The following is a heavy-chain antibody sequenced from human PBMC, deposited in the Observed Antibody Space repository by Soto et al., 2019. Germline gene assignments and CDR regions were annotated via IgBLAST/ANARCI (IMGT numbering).Heavy chain of an antibody. J-gene: IGHJ4*02. Sequence: ASVKVSCQVSGYTLTELSMHWVRQAPGQGLEWMGWINPNSGGTNYAQKFQGWVTMTRDTSISTAYMELSRLRSDDTAVYYCARVRQLWYFDYWGQGTLVTVSS. CDR1: GYTLTELS. CDR2: INPNSGGT. V-gene: IGHV1-2*04. CDR3: ARVRQLWYFDY. D-gene: IGHD5-18*01.